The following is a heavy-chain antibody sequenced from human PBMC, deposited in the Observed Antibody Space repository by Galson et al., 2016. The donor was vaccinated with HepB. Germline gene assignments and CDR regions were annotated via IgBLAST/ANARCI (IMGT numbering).Heavy chain of an antibody. V-gene: IGHV2-5*02. CDR3: AHRMFNTIFEVVYGGDTAFDI. J-gene: IGHJ3*02. CDR2: VYWDDDK. Sequence: PALVKPTQTLTLPCTFSGFSLSTSGVAVGWIRQPPGKALEWLALVYWDDDKRYRPSLKRRLTITKDTPKNQVVLTMTNMNPVDTPTYYCAHRMFNTIFEVVYGGDTAFDIWGQGTFVTVSS. CDR1: GFSLSTSGVA. D-gene: IGHD3-3*01.